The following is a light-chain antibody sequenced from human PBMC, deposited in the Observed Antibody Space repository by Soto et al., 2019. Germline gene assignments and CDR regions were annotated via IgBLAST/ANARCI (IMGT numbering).Light chain of an antibody. CDR1: QSIGSW. CDR2: KAS. J-gene: IGKJ1*01. V-gene: IGKV1-5*03. CDR3: QQYNSYPKT. Sequence: DIQMTRSPSTLSAYVGDRVTTTCRASQSIGSWLAWYQQKPGKAPNLLIYKASRLQSGVPSRFSGSGSGTEFTLTIGSLQTDDFATYYCQQYNSYPKTFGQGTKVDI.